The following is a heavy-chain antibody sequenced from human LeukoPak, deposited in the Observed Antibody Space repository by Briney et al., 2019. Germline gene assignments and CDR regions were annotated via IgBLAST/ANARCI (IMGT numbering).Heavy chain of an antibody. V-gene: IGHV4-4*07. CDR1: GGSIIGDY. J-gene: IGHJ4*02. CDR3: ARGLTGSTGFDY. D-gene: IGHD1-7*01. CDR2: IYTSGTT. Sequence: SETLSLTCTVSGGSIIGDYWSWIRKPAGKGLEWIGRIYTSGTTTYNPSLESRVTMSVDTSNKQFSLKLTSVTAADTAVYYCARGLTGSTGFDYWGQGTLVAVSS.